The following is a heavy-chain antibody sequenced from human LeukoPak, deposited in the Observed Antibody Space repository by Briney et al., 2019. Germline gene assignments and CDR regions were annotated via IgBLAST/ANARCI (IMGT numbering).Heavy chain of an antibody. CDR2: INQDGSEK. CDR1: GFIFTNYW. D-gene: IGHD1-14*01. CDR3: AKPAKTDYADY. Sequence: GGSLRLSCAASGFIFTNYWLSWVRQTPGKGLEWVANINQDGSEKYYVQSVKGRFTISRDSAKSSLYLQMNSLRAGDTALYYCAKPAKTDYADYWGQGTLVTVSS. V-gene: IGHV3-7*03. J-gene: IGHJ4*02.